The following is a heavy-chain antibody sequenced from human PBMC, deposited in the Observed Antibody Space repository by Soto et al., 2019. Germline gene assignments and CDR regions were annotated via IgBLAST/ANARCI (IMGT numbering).Heavy chain of an antibody. D-gene: IGHD5-18*01. J-gene: IGHJ6*02. CDR2: ISSSGSTI. V-gene: IGHV3-48*03. CDR1: GFTFSSYE. CDR3: ARDREDTATKNYYYYGMDV. Sequence: PGGSLRLSCAASGFTFSSYEMNWVRQAPGKGLEWVSYISSSGSTIYYADSVKGRFTISRDNAKNSLYLQMNSLRAEDTAVYYCARDREDTATKNYYYYGMDVWGQGTTVTVSS.